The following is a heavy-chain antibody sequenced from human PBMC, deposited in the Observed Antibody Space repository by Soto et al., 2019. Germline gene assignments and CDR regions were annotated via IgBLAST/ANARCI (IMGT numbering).Heavy chain of an antibody. CDR3: AKPPGSDYYSPYYFDY. J-gene: IGHJ4*02. CDR1: GFTFNTYA. CDR2: ISGSGGST. D-gene: IGHD3-22*01. Sequence: GGSLRLSCAASGFTFNTYAMSWVRQAPGKGLEWVSGISGSGGSTYYADSVKGRFTISRDNSKNTLYLQMNSLRAEDSAVYYCAKPPGSDYYSPYYFDYWGQGTLVTVSS. V-gene: IGHV3-23*01.